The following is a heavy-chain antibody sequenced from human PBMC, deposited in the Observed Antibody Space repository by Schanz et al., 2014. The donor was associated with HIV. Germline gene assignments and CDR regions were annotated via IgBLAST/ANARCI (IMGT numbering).Heavy chain of an antibody. D-gene: IGHD2-8*01. Sequence: QVQLVQSGAEVKKPGASVKVSCKASGYTFSSNDINWVRQASGQGLEWVGWMNPRSGNTGYAQKFQGRVTLTRNTSLTTAHMELSSLTSDDTAVYYCTRGARDCSNGVCGGTYFDYWGQGTLVTVSS. J-gene: IGHJ4*02. CDR2: MNPRSGNT. V-gene: IGHV1-8*02. CDR1: GYTFSSND. CDR3: TRGARDCSNGVCGGTYFDY.